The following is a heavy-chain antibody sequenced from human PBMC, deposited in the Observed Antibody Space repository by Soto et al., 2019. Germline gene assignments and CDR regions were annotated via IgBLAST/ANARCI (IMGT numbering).Heavy chain of an antibody. J-gene: IGHJ4*02. Sequence: WTWLRHHPGKGLEWIGYIYYSGSTYYNPSLKSRVTISIDTPKKQFSLKLSSVTAADTAVYYCATSGKSGFSSSGVFDYWGQGTLVTASS. D-gene: IGHD6-13*01. CDR2: IYYSGST. V-gene: IGHV4-31*02. CDR3: ATSGKSGFSSSGVFDY.